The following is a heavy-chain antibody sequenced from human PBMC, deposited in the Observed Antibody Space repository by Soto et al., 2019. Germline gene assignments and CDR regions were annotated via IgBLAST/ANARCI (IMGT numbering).Heavy chain of an antibody. CDR2: FDPAQGET. J-gene: IGHJ4*02. CDR1: GYSLTELS. V-gene: IGHV1-24*01. Sequence: QVQLVQSAAEVKKSGASVKVSCRVSGYSLTELSMHWVRQAPGKGLEWMGGFDPAQGETTYAQKFQGRVTMTEDTSTGTAYMSLSSLRSEDTAVYYCATVYVSGSYPYDQWGKGTLVTVSS. D-gene: IGHD6-25*01. CDR3: ATVYVSGSYPYDQ.